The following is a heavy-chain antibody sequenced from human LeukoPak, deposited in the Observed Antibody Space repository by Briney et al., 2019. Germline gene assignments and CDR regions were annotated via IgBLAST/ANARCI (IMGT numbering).Heavy chain of an antibody. Sequence: GGSLRLSCAASGFTFDDYTMHWVRQAPGKGLEWVASIKQDGGETFYVDSVKGRFTISRDNAKNSLYLQMNSLRAEDTAVYYCTREDHSNYNYWGQGTLVTVSS. D-gene: IGHD4-11*01. CDR3: TREDHSNYNY. CDR2: IKQDGGET. V-gene: IGHV3-7*01. J-gene: IGHJ4*02. CDR1: GFTFDDYT.